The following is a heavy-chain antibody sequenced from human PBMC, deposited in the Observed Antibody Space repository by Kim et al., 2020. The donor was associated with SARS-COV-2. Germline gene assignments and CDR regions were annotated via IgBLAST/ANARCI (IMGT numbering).Heavy chain of an antibody. Sequence: GGSLRLSCAASGFTFSSYGMHWVRQAPGKGLEWVAVIWYDGSNKYYADSVKGRFTISRDNSKNTLYLQMNSLRAEDTAVYYCARDRIRAAAGGGGLDYWGQGTLVTVSS. CDR2: IWYDGSNK. J-gene: IGHJ4*02. CDR1: GFTFSSYG. D-gene: IGHD6-13*01. CDR3: ARDRIRAAAGGGGLDY. V-gene: IGHV3-33*01.